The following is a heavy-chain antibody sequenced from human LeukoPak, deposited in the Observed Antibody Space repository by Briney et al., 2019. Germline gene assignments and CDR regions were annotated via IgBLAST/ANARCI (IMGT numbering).Heavy chain of an antibody. CDR2: IYSDGRT. CDR1: GFTVSSNY. V-gene: IGHV3-53*05. CDR3: AKDTGGATIFDY. D-gene: IGHD1-26*01. J-gene: IGHJ4*02. Sequence: GGSLRLSCAASGFTVSSNYMSWVRQAPGKGLEWVSVIYSDGRTYYADSVKGRFTISRDNSKNTLYLQMSSLRAADTAVYYCAKDTGGATIFDYWGQGTLVTVSS.